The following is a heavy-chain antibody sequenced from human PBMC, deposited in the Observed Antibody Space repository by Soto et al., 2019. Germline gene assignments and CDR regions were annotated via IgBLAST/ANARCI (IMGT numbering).Heavy chain of an antibody. Sequence: ASVKVSCKASGYTFTGYYMHWVRQAPGQGLEYLGWMNPNSGNTGYVQKFQGRVTMTRDTSISTAYMELSSLRSEDSAVYFCARGIKYGAYSRWFDPWGQGTLVTVSS. CDR3: ARGIKYGAYSRWFDP. CDR2: MNPNSGNT. CDR1: GYTFTGYY. V-gene: IGHV1-8*02. D-gene: IGHD4-17*01. J-gene: IGHJ5*02.